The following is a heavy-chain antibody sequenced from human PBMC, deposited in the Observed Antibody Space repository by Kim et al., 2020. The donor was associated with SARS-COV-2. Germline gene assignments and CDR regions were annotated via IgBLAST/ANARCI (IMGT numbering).Heavy chain of an antibody. CDR3: ARDRGSRPPGLDY. CDR1: GFTFSSYS. V-gene: IGHV3-21*01. J-gene: IGHJ4*02. D-gene: IGHD5-12*01. Sequence: GGSLRLSCAASGFTFSSYSMNWVRQAPGKGLEWVSSISSSSSYIYYADSVKGRFTISRDNAKNSLYLQMNSLRAEDTAVYYCARDRGSRPPGLDYWGQGTLVTVSS. CDR2: ISSSSSYI.